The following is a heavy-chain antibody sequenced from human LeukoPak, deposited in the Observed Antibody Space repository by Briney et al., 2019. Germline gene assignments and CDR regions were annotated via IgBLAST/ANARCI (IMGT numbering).Heavy chain of an antibody. V-gene: IGHV1-69*04. CDR3: ARDGGTGSSSY. CDR2: IIPIFGIA. J-gene: IGHJ4*02. CDR1: GGTFSSYA. D-gene: IGHD6-6*01. Sequence: SVKVSCKASGGTFSSYAISWVRQAPGRGVEWMGRIIPIFGIANYAQKFQGRVTITADKSTSTAYMELSSLRSEDTAVYYCARDGGTGSSSYWGQGTLVTVSS.